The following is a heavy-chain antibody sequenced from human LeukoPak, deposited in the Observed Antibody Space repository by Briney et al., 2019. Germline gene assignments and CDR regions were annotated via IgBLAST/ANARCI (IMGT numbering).Heavy chain of an antibody. V-gene: IGHV3-13*01. CDR1: GFTFSSYD. Sequence: GGSLRLSCAASGFTFSSYDMLWVRHVTGKGLEWVSGIGLTGDTHYPGSVKGRFTISRENAKNFLYLQMNSLRAGDTAVYYCARSTPGAWYFDLWGRGTLVTVSS. CDR3: ARSTPGAWYFDL. CDR2: IGLTGDT. J-gene: IGHJ2*01.